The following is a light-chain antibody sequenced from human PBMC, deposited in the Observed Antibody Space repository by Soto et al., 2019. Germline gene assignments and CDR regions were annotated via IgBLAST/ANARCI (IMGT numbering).Light chain of an antibody. Sequence: EIVMTRSPATLSVSPGERAILSCRASQTVYSNLAWYQHEPGQAPRLLIYGASTRATGIPARFSGSGSGTEFTLTISSLQSEDFAVYYCQQYNNWPSWTFGQGTKVDIK. CDR2: GAS. CDR1: QTVYSN. J-gene: IGKJ1*01. CDR3: QQYNNWPSWT. V-gene: IGKV3-15*01.